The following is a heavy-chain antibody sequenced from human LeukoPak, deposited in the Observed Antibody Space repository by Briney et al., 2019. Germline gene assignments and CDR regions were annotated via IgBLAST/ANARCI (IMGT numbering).Heavy chain of an antibody. CDR3: ARLLGYCSSTSCQDPHYYYYGMDV. V-gene: IGHV1-18*01. J-gene: IGHJ6*02. CDR1: GYTFTSYG. CDR2: ISAYNGNT. D-gene: IGHD2-2*01. Sequence: ASVKVSCKASGYTFTSYGISWVRQAPGQGLEWMGWISAYNGNTNYAQKLQGRVTMTTDTSTSTAYMELRSLRSDDTAVYYCARLLGYCSSTSCQDPHYYYYGMDVWGQGTTVAVSS.